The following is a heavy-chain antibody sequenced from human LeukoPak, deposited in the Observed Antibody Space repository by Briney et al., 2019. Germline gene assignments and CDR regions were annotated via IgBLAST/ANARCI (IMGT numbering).Heavy chain of an antibody. CDR3: ARDSRYDFWSGYYSSPSNYGMDV. V-gene: IGHV1-18*01. Sequence: ASVKVSCKASGYTFTSYGISWVRQAPGQGLEWMGWISAYNGNTNYAQKLQGRVTTTTDTSTSTAYMELRSLRSDDTAVYYCARDSRYDFWSGYYSSPSNYGMDVWGQGTTVTVSS. CDR2: ISAYNGNT. CDR1: GYTFTSYG. D-gene: IGHD3-3*01. J-gene: IGHJ6*02.